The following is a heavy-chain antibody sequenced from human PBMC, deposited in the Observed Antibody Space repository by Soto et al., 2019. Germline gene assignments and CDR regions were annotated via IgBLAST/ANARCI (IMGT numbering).Heavy chain of an antibody. V-gene: IGHV4-59*01. CDR3: ARVYGDSYYYYYGMDV. J-gene: IGHJ6*02. CDR1: GGSIRSYY. CDR2: IYYSGST. Sequence: PSQTLSLTCTVSGGSIRSYYWSWIRQPPGKGLEWIGYIYYSGSTNYNPSLKSRVTISVDTSKNQFSLKLSSVTAADTAVYYCARVYGDSYYYYYGMDVWGQGTTVPVSS. D-gene: IGHD4-17*01.